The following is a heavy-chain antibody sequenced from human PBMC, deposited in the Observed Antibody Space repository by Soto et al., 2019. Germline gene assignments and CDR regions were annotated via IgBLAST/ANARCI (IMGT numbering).Heavy chain of an antibody. V-gene: IGHV4-28*01. CDR3: ARMGVGKGSGSSISPNNWFDP. D-gene: IGHD3-10*01. CDR1: GYSISSSNW. Sequence: QVQLQESGPGLVKPSDTLSLTCAVSGYSISSSNWWGWIRQPPGKGLEWIGYIYYSGSTYYNPSLKSRVTMSVDTTKNQFSLKLSSVTAVDTAVYYCARMGVGKGSGSSISPNNWFDPWGQGTLVTVSS. J-gene: IGHJ5*02. CDR2: IYYSGST.